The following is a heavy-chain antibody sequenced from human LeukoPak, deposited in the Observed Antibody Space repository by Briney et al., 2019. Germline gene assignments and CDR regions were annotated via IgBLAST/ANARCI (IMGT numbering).Heavy chain of an antibody. V-gene: IGHV3-23*01. J-gene: IGHJ4*02. Sequence: GALKLPCATSGFPFRHHSISLVRQGPRKGLELVSTISSRGDSTYVADSVKGRFTISRDNSKNSLYLQMNSVRAEDTAVYYCAKGPRPDITVAHTVEKWGQGTLVTVSS. CDR3: AKGPRPDITVAHTVEK. CDR2: ISSRGDST. CDR1: GFPFRHHS. D-gene: IGHD6-19*01.